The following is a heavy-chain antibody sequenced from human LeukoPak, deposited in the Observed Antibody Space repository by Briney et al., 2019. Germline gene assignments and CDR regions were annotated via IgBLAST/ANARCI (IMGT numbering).Heavy chain of an antibody. CDR1: GGSISSYY. CDR3: ARDYSNYGVDYGMDV. CDR2: IYYSRST. V-gene: IGHV4-59*01. Sequence: SETLSLTCTVSGGSISSYYWSWIRQPPGKGLEWLGYIYYSRSTNDNPSLKSRVIISVDTSKNQFSLKLNSVTAADTAVYYCARDYSNYGVDYGMDVWGQGTTVTVSS. D-gene: IGHD4-11*01. J-gene: IGHJ6*02.